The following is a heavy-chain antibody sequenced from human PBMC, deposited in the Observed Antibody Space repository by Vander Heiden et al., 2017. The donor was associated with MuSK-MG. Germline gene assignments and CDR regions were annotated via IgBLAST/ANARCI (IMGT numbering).Heavy chain of an antibody. Sequence: QVQLVQSGAEVKKPGSSVTVSCKASGGTFSSYAISWVRHAPGQWLEWMGGSIPIFGTANYAQKFQGRVTITADKSTSTAYMELSSLRSEDTAVYYCASSTGYYNYYFDYWGQGTLVTVSS. CDR1: GGTFSSYA. D-gene: IGHD3-9*01. CDR2: SIPIFGTA. V-gene: IGHV1-69*06. J-gene: IGHJ4*02. CDR3: ASSTGYYNYYFDY.